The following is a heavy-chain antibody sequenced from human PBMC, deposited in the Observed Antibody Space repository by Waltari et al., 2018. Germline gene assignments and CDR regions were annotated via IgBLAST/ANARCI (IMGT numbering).Heavy chain of an antibody. V-gene: IGHV1-24*01. CDR2: FDPEDGET. CDR3: AILDYVPARAHAFDI. J-gene: IGHJ3*02. Sequence: QVQLVQSGAEVKKPGASVKVSCKVAGYTLTELSMHWVRQAPGKGLEWMGGFDPEDGETIYAQKFQGRVTMTEDTSTDTAYMELSSLRSEDTSVYYFAILDYVPARAHAFDIWGQGTMVTVSS. CDR1: GYTLTELS. D-gene: IGHD4-17*01.